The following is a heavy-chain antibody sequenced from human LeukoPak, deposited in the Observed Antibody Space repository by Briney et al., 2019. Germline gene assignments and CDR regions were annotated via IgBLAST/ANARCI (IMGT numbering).Heavy chain of an antibody. CDR3: RKGEPYSVFWSGSWGYMDV. CDR1: GLTFSTYV. V-gene: IGHV3-30*02. CDR2: IRYDGSNT. J-gene: IGHJ6*03. D-gene: IGHD3-3*01. Sequence: GWSLRLSCAASGLTFSTYVMHWARQAPGKGGEGVAVIRYDGSNTYYADSVRGRFTVSSDNSKSTLYLQMNSLRLEATAVYYCRKGEPYSVFWSGSWGYMDVWGKGTKVTVFS.